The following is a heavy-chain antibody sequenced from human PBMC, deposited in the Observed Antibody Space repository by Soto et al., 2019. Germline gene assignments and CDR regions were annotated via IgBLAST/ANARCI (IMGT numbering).Heavy chain of an antibody. D-gene: IGHD5-18*01. Sequence: GGSLRLSRAASGFTFSSYGMHWVRQAPGKGLEWVAVISYDGSNKYYADSVKGRFTISRDNSKNTLYLQMNSLRAEDTAVYYCAIEGDTDMVVEHCGQGSLVTVPS. V-gene: IGHV3-30*03. CDR1: GFTFSSYG. CDR3: AIEGDTDMVVEH. J-gene: IGHJ4*02. CDR2: ISYDGSNK.